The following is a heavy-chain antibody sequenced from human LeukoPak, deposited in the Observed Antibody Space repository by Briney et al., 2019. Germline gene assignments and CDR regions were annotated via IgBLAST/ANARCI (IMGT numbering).Heavy chain of an antibody. D-gene: IGHD3-22*01. CDR3: ARLGARYYEYYFDY. V-gene: IGHV4-39*07. Sequence: SETLSLTCTVSGGSISSSSYYWGWIRQPPGKGLEWIGSFYYSGSTYYNPSLKSRVTISVDTSKNQFSLKLSSVTAADTAVCYCARLGARYYEYYFDYWGQGTLVTVSS. CDR1: GGSISSSSYY. J-gene: IGHJ4*02. CDR2: FYYSGST.